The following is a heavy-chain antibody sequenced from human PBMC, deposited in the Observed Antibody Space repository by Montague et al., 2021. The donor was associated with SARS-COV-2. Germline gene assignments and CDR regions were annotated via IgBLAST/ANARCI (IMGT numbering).Heavy chain of an antibody. Sequence: SETLSLTCTVSGGSISSYYWSWIRQPPGKGLEWIGYIYYSGSTYYNPSLKSRVTISVDTSKNQFSLKLSSVTAADTAVYYCARFPYYYGNWFDPWGQGTLVTVSS. D-gene: IGHD3-10*01. CDR2: IYYSGST. CDR1: GGSISSYY. V-gene: IGHV4-59*08. J-gene: IGHJ5*02. CDR3: ARFPYYYGNWFDP.